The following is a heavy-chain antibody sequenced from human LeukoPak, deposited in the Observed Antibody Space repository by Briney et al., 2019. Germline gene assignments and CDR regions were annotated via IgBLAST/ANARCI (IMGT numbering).Heavy chain of an antibody. J-gene: IGHJ4*02. CDR2: IIPIFGTA. CDR1: GGAFSSYA. V-gene: IGHV1-69*13. Sequence: SVKVSCKASGGAFSSYAISWVRQAPGQGLEWMGGIIPIFGTANYAQKFQGRVTITADESTSTAYMELSSLRSEDTAVYYCARRAGEYSHPYDYWGQGTLVTVSS. CDR3: ARRAGEYSHPYDY. D-gene: IGHD4-17*01.